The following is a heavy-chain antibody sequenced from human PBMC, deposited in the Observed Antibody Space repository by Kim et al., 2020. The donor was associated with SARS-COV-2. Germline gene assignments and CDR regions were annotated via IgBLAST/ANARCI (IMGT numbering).Heavy chain of an antibody. D-gene: IGHD6-13*01. J-gene: IGHJ5*02. Sequence: YEQEFQDSVTMTEDTSTDTAYMELSSLRSEDTAVYYCATGAAAGKSNWFDPWGQGTLVTVSS. CDR3: ATGAAAGKSNWFDP. V-gene: IGHV1-24*01.